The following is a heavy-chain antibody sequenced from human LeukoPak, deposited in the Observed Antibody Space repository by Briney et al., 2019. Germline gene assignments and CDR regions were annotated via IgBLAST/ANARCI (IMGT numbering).Heavy chain of an antibody. D-gene: IGHD2-15*01. CDR1: GTPFPGNG. Sequence: ASVKVSCRVLGTPFPGNGFSGVDRAPDQGLGGWGWISAYNGNTNYAQKLQGRVTMTTDTSTSTAYMELRSLRSDDTAVYYYARDKKAATGSFDYWGQGTLVTVSS. CDR2: ISAYNGNT. J-gene: IGHJ4*02. CDR3: ARDKKAATGSFDY. V-gene: IGHV1-18*01.